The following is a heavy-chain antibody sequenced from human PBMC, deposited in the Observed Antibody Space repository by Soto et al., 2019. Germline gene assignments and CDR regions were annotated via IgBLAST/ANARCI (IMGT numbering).Heavy chain of an antibody. V-gene: IGHV1-8*01. Sequence: ASVKVSCKASGYTFTSYDINWVRQATGQGLEWMGWMNPNSGNTGYAQKFQGRVTMTRNASISTAYMELSSLRSEDTAVYYCARGASYDFWSGYNRFAPSAQGTLVTVSS. CDR2: MNPNSGNT. D-gene: IGHD3-3*01. CDR3: ARGASYDFWSGYNRFAP. CDR1: GYTFTSYD. J-gene: IGHJ5*02.